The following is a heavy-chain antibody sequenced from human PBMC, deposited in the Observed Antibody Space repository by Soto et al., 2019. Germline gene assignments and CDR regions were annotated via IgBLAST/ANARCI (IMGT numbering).Heavy chain of an antibody. Sequence: ASVKVSCKASGYTFSNFGISWVRQAPGEGLEWMGWISPNSEKTKIAQRFQGRVTMTTDISTSTSYMELTSLRSNDTAIYYCAMVDVYVTPSPQDVWGQGTTVTVSS. CDR1: GYTFSNFG. CDR3: AMVDVYVTPSPQDV. J-gene: IGHJ6*02. D-gene: IGHD3-16*01. CDR2: ISPNSEKT. V-gene: IGHV1-18*01.